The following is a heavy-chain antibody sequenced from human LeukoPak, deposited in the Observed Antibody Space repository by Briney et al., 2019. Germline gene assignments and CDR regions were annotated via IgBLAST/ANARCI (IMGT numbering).Heavy chain of an antibody. D-gene: IGHD6-13*01. CDR1: GYSFTTYW. V-gene: IGHV5-51*01. J-gene: IGHJ4*02. CDR3: ARHLMYNSSWYD. Sequence: GESLKIFCKGSGYSFTTYWIGWVRQMPGKRLEWMGIIYPGDSDTRYSPSFQGQVTISADKSISTAYLQWSSLKASDTAMYYCARHLMYNSSWYDWGQGTLVTVSS. CDR2: IYPGDSDT.